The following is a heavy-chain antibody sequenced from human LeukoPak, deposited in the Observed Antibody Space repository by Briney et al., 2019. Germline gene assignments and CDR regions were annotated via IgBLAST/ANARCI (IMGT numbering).Heavy chain of an antibody. Sequence: GGSLRLSCAASGFTVSSNYMSWVRQAPGKGLEWVSVIYSGGSTYYADSVKGRFTISRDNSKNTLYLQMNSLRAEDTAVYYCARGAGYYDSSGYYYRYWGQGTLVTVSS. CDR2: IYSGGST. J-gene: IGHJ4*02. D-gene: IGHD3-22*01. CDR3: ARGAGYYDSSGYYYRY. V-gene: IGHV3-53*01. CDR1: GFTVSSNY.